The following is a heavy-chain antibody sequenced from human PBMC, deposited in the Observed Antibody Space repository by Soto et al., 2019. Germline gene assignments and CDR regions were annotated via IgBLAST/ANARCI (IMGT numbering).Heavy chain of an antibody. CDR2: IIPIFGTA. J-gene: IGHJ6*02. D-gene: IGHD3-22*01. Sequence: ASVKVSCKASGGTLGSYAISWVRQAPGQGLEWMGGIIPIFGTANYAQKFQGRATITADESTGTAYMELSSLGSEDTAVYYCARGKGYYYDSSGLYGMDVWGQGTTVTVSS. V-gene: IGHV1-69*13. CDR1: GGTLGSYA. CDR3: ARGKGYYYDSSGLYGMDV.